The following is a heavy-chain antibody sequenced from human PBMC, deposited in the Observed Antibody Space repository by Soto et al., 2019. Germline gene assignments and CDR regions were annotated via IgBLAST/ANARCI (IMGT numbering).Heavy chain of an antibody. CDR2: ISYDGSNK. Sequence: QVQLVESGGGVVQPGRSLRLSCAASGFTFSSYGMHWVRQAPGKGLEWVAVISYDGSNKYYADSVKGRFTISRDNSKNTLYLQMNSLRAEDTAVYYCAKDLGPYCGGDCYSPADYWGQGTLVTVSS. CDR1: GFTFSSYG. D-gene: IGHD2-21*02. CDR3: AKDLGPYCGGDCYSPADY. J-gene: IGHJ4*02. V-gene: IGHV3-30*18.